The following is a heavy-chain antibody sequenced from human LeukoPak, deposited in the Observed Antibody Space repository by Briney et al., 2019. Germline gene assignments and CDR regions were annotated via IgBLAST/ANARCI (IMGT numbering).Heavy chain of an antibody. CDR2: MWSDGSNR. CDR3: AKSLSSRGLIIPKTTRYFDY. D-gene: IGHD3-10*01. Sequence: GGSLRLSCAASGFTFSNYDVHWVRQAPGKGLEWVAFMWSDGSNRYYADSVKGRFTISRDNSKNTLYLQMNSLRAEDTAVYYCAKSLSSRGLIIPKTTRYFDYWGQGTMVTVSS. V-gene: IGHV3-30*02. CDR1: GFTFSNYD. J-gene: IGHJ4*03.